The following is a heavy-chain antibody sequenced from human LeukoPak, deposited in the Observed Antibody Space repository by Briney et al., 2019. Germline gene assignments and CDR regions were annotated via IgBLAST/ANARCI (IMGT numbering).Heavy chain of an antibody. J-gene: IGHJ4*02. D-gene: IGHD3-16*02. CDR3: ARSRMMITFGGVIVRYFDY. CDR1: GGSISSYY. CDR2: IYYSGST. Sequence: SETLSLTCTVSGGSISSYYWGWIRQPPGKGLEWIGSIYYSGSTYYNPSLKSRVTISVDTSKNQFSLKLSSVTAADTAVYCCARSRMMITFGGVIVRYFDYWGQGTLVTVSS. V-gene: IGHV4-39*01.